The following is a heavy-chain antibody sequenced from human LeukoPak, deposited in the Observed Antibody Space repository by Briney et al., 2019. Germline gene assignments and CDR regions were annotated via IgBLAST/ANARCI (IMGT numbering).Heavy chain of an antibody. J-gene: IGHJ4*02. CDR3: ARDPGLWWSEFDY. D-gene: IGHD4/OR15-4a*01. Sequence: GASVKVSCKASGYTFTSYDINWVRQATGQGLEWMGRIIPIFGTANYAQKFQGRVTITTDESTSTAYMELSSLRSEDTAVYYCARDPGLWWSEFDYWGQGTLVTVSS. V-gene: IGHV1-69*05. CDR1: GYTFTSYD. CDR2: IIPIFGTA.